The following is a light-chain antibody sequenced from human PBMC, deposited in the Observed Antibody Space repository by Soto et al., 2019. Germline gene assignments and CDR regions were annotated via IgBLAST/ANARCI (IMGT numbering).Light chain of an antibody. CDR1: QSVSSN. J-gene: IGKJ4*01. CDR3: QQYNNWPLT. V-gene: IGKV3-15*01. CDR2: GAS. Sequence: EIVMTQSPATLSLSPGERATLSCRASQSVSSNLAWYQQKPGQAPRLLIYGASTRATGIPARFSGSGSGTEFTLTISSLQSEDFAVYYCQQYNNWPLTFGGWTKVEIK.